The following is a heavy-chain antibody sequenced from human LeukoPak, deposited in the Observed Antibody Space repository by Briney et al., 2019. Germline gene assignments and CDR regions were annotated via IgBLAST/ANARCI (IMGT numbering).Heavy chain of an antibody. V-gene: IGHV4-31*03. CDR3: ARADLHYGSGTDFDY. Sequence: SETLSLTCTVSGGSISSGGFYWSWLRQHPGKGLEWIGYIFYSGSTYYNPSLRSRVTLSVDTPKNQFSLKLSSVTAADTAVYYCARADLHYGSGTDFDYWGQGTLVTVSS. CDR2: IFYSGST. D-gene: IGHD3-10*01. J-gene: IGHJ4*02. CDR1: GGSISSGGFY.